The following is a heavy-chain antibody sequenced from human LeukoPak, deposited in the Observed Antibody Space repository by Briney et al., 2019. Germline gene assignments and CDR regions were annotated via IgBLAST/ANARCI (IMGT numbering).Heavy chain of an antibody. Sequence: SETLSLTCTVSGGSISSSSYYWGWIRQPPGKGLEWIGSIYYSGSTYYNPSLKSRVTISVDTSKNQFSLQLSSVTAADTAVYYCAGDVMSTALDAFDVWGQGTMVTVSS. CDR3: AGDVMSTALDAFDV. V-gene: IGHV4-39*07. CDR1: GGSISSSSYY. CDR2: IYYSGST. D-gene: IGHD1-1*01. J-gene: IGHJ3*01.